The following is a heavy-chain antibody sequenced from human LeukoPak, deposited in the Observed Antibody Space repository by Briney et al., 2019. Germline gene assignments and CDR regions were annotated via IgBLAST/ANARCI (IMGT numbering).Heavy chain of an antibody. J-gene: IGHJ5*02. Sequence: SETLSLTCTVSGGSISSYYWSWIRQPPGKGLEWIGYIYYSGSTYFNSSLKGRVTISVDTSKNYISMKLTSVTAADTSVYYCARHVLSNRSFDPWGQGTLVTVSS. D-gene: IGHD2/OR15-2a*01. V-gene: IGHV4-59*08. CDR2: IYYSGST. CDR3: ARHVLSNRSFDP. CDR1: GGSISSYY.